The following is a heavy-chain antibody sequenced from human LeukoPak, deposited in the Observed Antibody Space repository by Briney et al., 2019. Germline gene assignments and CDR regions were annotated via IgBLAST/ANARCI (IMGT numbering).Heavy chain of an antibody. D-gene: IGHD5-24*01. CDR1: GGSISSSSYY. J-gene: IGHJ6*03. Sequence: SETLSLTCTVSGGSISSSSYYWGWIRQPPGKGLEWIGEINHSGSTNYNPSLKSRVTISVDTSKNQFSLKLSSVTAADTAVYYCAREGPYNLGEGTYYYYMDVWGKGTTVTVSS. V-gene: IGHV4-39*07. CDR3: AREGPYNLGEGTYYYYMDV. CDR2: INHSGST.